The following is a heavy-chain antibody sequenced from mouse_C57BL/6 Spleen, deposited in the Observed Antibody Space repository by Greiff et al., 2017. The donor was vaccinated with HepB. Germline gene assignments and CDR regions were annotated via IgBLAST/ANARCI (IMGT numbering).Heavy chain of an antibody. V-gene: IGHV1-59*01. J-gene: IGHJ2*01. CDR2: IDPSDSYT. D-gene: IGHD1-1*01. CDR1: GYTFTSYW. CDR3: ARSYYGSGGDY. Sequence: QVQLKESGAELVRPGPSVKLSCKASGYTFTSYWMHWVKQRPGQGLEWIGVIDPSDSYTNYNQKFKGKATLTVDTSSSTAYMQLSSLTSEDSAVYYCARSYYGSGGDYWGQGTTLTVSS.